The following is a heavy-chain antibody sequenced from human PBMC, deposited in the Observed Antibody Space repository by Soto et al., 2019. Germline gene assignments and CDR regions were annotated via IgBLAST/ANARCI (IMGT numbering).Heavy chain of an antibody. CDR1: GFPLEKYA. J-gene: IGHJ6*02. D-gene: IGHD1-1*01. V-gene: IGHV3-23*01. CDR2: ISGSGGST. Sequence: GGSLRLSCAVSGFPLEKYAMSWVRQAPGKGLEWVSAISGSGGSTYYADSVKGRFTISRDNSKNTLYLQMNSLRAEDTAVYYCARVRYGLYGMDVWGQGTTVTVSS. CDR3: ARVRYGLYGMDV.